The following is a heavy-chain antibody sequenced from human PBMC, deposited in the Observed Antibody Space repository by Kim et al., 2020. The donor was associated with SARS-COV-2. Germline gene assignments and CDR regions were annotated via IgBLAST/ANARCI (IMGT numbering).Heavy chain of an antibody. D-gene: IGHD4-4*01. Sequence: DSVKGRLTDARDNAKSTLYLQMNSLTVEDTALYYCARRYEEGSNEHPLFDYWGPGTLVTVSS. CDR3: ARRYEEGSNEHPLFDY. J-gene: IGHJ4*02. V-gene: IGHV3-74*01.